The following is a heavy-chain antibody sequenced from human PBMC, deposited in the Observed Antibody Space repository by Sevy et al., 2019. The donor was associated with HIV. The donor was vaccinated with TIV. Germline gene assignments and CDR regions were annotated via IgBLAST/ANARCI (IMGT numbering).Heavy chain of an antibody. CDR1: GFTFSSYS. Sequence: GGSLRLSCAASGFTFSSYSMNWVRQAPGKGLEWVSSISSSSSYIYYADSVKGRFTISRDNAKNSLYLQMNSLRAEDTAVYYCARDTYYDFWSGYYSSTGSDAFDIWGQGTMVTVSS. D-gene: IGHD3-3*01. CDR3: ARDTYYDFWSGYYSSTGSDAFDI. CDR2: ISSSSSYI. J-gene: IGHJ3*02. V-gene: IGHV3-21*01.